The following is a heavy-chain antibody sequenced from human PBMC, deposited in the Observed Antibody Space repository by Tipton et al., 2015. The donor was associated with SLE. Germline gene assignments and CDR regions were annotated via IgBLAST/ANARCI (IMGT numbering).Heavy chain of an antibody. CDR2: INHSGST. J-gene: IGHJ4*02. CDR3: ARVATTEVFDY. CDR1: GGSFSGYY. D-gene: IGHD1-14*01. Sequence: LRLSCAVYGGSFSGYYWTWIRQPPGKGLEWIGEINHSGSTNYNPSLKSRVTISVDMTKNQVSLKLSSVTAADTAVYYCARVATTEVFDYWGQGTLVTVSS. V-gene: IGHV4-34*01.